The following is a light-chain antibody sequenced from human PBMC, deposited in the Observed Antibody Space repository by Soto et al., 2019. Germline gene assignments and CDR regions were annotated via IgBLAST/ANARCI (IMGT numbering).Light chain of an antibody. V-gene: IGKV4-1*01. Sequence: DIVMTQSPDSLTVSLGERATFNCKSSQSILDRSKNKYYLAWYQQKSGQPPKLLIYWSSLRESGVPVRFTGSGSGTDFTLTIRRLEAEDVADYYCQQYFTSQWTFSHGTKVE. J-gene: IGKJ1*01. CDR2: WSS. CDR3: QQYFTSQWT. CDR1: QSILDRSKNKYY.